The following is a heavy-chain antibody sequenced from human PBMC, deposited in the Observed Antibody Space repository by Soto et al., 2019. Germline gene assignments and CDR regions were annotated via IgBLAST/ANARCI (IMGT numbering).Heavy chain of an antibody. D-gene: IGHD3-9*01. Sequence: QVQLQESGPGLVKPSETLSLTCTVSGDSVSSNTHYWSWIGQPPGKGLEWIGYIYYAGTTSYNVSLKSRVSFSVDTSKNQFSLKLTSITAADTAVYYCARAHMTDYINGVVASNWFDPWGRGTLVTVSP. V-gene: IGHV4-61*01. J-gene: IGHJ5*02. CDR2: IYYAGTT. CDR3: ARAHMTDYINGVVASNWFDP. CDR1: GDSVSSNTHY.